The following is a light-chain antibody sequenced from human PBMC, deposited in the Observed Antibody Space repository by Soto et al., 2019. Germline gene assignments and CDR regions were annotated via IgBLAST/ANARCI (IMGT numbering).Light chain of an antibody. CDR1: QTVSRY. Sequence: DIQLTQSPPSLSACVGDRVTITCRASQTVSRYLNWYQQKSGTAPKLLIYAASTLHTGVPSRFSGRGSGTDFTLTINNLQREDFADYFCQQTYSNLWTFGQGTKVDIK. V-gene: IGKV1-39*01. J-gene: IGKJ1*01. CDR2: AAS. CDR3: QQTYSNLWT.